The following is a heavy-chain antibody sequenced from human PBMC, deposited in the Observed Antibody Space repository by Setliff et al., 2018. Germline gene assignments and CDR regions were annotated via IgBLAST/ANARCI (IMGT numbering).Heavy chain of an antibody. CDR3: FGAGTCSY. J-gene: IGHJ4*02. CDR2: INPHGSEK. Sequence: GGSLRLSCTASGLSYSNYWVSWVRQAPGKGLEWLASINPHGSEKYYADSVKGRFTISRDNARNSLSLQMNNLRTEDTAVYYCFGAGTCSYWGQGTLVTVSS. D-gene: IGHD3-10*01. CDR1: GLSYSNYW. V-gene: IGHV3-7*01.